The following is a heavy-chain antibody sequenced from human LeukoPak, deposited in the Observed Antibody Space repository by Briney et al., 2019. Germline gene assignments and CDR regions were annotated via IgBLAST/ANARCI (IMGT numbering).Heavy chain of an antibody. Sequence: ASVKVSCKASGYTFTSYSISWVRPAPGQGLEWMGWISAYNGNTIYAQKVKGRVTMTIDTSTSTAYMELRSLKSDDTAVYYCARASYCSDGSCYSDYWGQGTLVTVSS. D-gene: IGHD2-15*01. CDR2: ISAYNGNT. CDR3: ARASYCSDGSCYSDY. V-gene: IGHV1-18*01. CDR1: GYTFTSYS. J-gene: IGHJ4*02.